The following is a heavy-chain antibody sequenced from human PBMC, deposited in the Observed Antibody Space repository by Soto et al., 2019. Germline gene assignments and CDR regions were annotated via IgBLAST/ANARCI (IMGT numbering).Heavy chain of an antibody. D-gene: IGHD2-2*01. J-gene: IGHJ5*02. Sequence: GGSLRLSCAASGFTFSSYAMSWVRQAPGKGLEWVSAISGSGGSTYYADSVKGRFTISRDNSKNTLYLQMNSLRAEDTAVYYCAKVFPSRLGYCSSTSCYGPNWFDPWGQGTLVTVSS. V-gene: IGHV3-23*01. CDR2: ISGSGGST. CDR1: GFTFSSYA. CDR3: AKVFPSRLGYCSSTSCYGPNWFDP.